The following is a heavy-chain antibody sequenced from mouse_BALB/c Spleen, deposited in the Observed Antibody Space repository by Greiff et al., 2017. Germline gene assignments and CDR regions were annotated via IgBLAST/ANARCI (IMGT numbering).Heavy chain of an antibody. CDR2: IFPGDGST. V-gene: IGHV1S56*01. D-gene: IGHD4-1*01. CDR3: ARKDWDKTMDY. Sequence: QVQLQQSGAELVKPGASVKLSCKASGYTFPSYDINWVRQRPEQGLEGIGWIFPGDGSTKYNEKFKGKATLTTDKSSSTAYMQLSRLTSEDSAVYFCARKDWDKTMDYWGQGTSVTVAS. J-gene: IGHJ4*01. CDR1: GYTFPSYD.